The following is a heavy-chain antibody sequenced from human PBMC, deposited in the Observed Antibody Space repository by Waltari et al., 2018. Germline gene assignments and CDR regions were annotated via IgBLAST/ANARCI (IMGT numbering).Heavy chain of an antibody. CDR3: ARSYYDSSGYFDY. Sequence: EVQLVESGGGLVKPGGSLSLSCAASGFTFSGYSMNWVGQAPGKGLEWVSSISSRNSYIYYADSVKGRFTISRDNAKNSLYLQMNSLRAEDTAVYYCARSYYDSSGYFDYWGQGTLVTVSS. CDR1: GFTFSGYS. D-gene: IGHD3-22*01. CDR2: ISSRNSYI. V-gene: IGHV3-21*01. J-gene: IGHJ4*02.